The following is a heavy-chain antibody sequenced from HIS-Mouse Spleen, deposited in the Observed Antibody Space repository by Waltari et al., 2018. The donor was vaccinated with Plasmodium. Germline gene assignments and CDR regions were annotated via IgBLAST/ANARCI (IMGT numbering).Heavy chain of an antibody. V-gene: IGHV4-59*01. D-gene: IGHD1-26*01. CDR2: IYYSGST. J-gene: IGHJ4*02. CDR1: GGSIRRYS. CDR3: AREVNSGTFDY. Sequence: QVQLQESGPGLVKPSETLSLTCTVSGGSIRRYSWNWLRQPPGKGLEWIGYIYYSGSTNYNPSLKSRVTISVDTSKNQFSLKLSSVTAADTAVYYCAREVNSGTFDYWGQGTLVTVSS.